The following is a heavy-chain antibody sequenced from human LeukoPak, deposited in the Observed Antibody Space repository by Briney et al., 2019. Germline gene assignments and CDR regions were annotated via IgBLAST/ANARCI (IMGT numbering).Heavy chain of an antibody. CDR2: IGTAGDT. CDR1: GFTFSSYD. Sequence: GGSPRLSCAASGFTFSSYDMHWVRQATGKGLEWASAIGTAGDTYYPGSVKGRFTISRENAKNSLYLQMNSLRAGDTAVYYCARSNLGELSAWGQGTLVTVSS. J-gene: IGHJ5*02. V-gene: IGHV3-13*01. CDR3: ARSNLGELSA. D-gene: IGHD3-16*02.